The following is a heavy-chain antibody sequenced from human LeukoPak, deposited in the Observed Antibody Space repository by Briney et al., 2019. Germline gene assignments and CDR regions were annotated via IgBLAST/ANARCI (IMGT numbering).Heavy chain of an antibody. CDR3: ARSYYYAVDV. J-gene: IGHJ6*02. CDR2: IYYSGST. Sequence: PSETLSLTCTVSGDSISNYFWSWIRQPPGKGLEWIGYIYYSGSTNYNPSPKSRVTISVDTSKNQFSLRLTSVTAADTAVYYCARSYYYAVDVWGQGTTVTVSS. CDR1: GDSISNYF. V-gene: IGHV4-59*01.